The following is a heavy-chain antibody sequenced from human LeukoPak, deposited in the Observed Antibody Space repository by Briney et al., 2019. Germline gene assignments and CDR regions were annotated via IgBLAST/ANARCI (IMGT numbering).Heavy chain of an antibody. D-gene: IGHD2/OR15-2a*01. CDR3: AREDSTTSWPYYYYGMDV. J-gene: IGHJ6*02. CDR1: GGSISSYY. Sequence: SETLSLTCTVSGGSISSYYWSWIRQHPGKGLEWIGYIYYSGSTYYNPSLKSRVTISVDTSKNQFSLKLSSVTAADTAVYYCAREDSTTSWPYYYYGMDVWGQGTTVTVSS. V-gene: IGHV4-59*06. CDR2: IYYSGST.